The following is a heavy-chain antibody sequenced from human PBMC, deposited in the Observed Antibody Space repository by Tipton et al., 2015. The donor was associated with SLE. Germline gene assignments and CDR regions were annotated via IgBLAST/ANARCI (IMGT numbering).Heavy chain of an antibody. CDR3: AGGELRYGDYDFYY. D-gene: IGHD4-17*01. Sequence: TLSLTCTVSGDSISRGLYYWTWIRQPAGKTLEWIGRAYTSDSTNYSPSLKSRVTISVDASKNQFSLKMTSVTAADTAVYYCAGGELRYGDYDFYYWGQGSLVTVSS. V-gene: IGHV4-61*02. CDR2: AYTSDST. J-gene: IGHJ4*02. CDR1: GDSISRGLYY.